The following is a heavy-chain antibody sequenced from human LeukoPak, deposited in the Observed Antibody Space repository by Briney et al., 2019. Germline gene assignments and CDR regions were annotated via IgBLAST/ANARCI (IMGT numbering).Heavy chain of an antibody. V-gene: IGHV4-59*01. CDR1: GGSISSYY. J-gene: IGHJ3*02. CDR2: IYYSGST. Sequence: SETLSLTCTVSGGSISSYYWSWIRQPPGKGLEWIGYIYYSGSTNYNPSLKSRVTISADTSKNQFSLMLSSVTAADTAVYYCARGLKVVTMIVDGAFSSPHAFDIWGQGTMVTVSS. CDR3: ARGLKVVTMIVDGAFSSPHAFDI. D-gene: IGHD3-22*01.